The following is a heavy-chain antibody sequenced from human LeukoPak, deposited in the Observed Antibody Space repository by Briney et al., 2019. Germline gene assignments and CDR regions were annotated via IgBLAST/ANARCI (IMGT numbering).Heavy chain of an antibody. CDR1: GYTFSGNF. D-gene: IGHD3-9*01. Sequence: ASVKVSCKASGYTFSGNFIHWVRQAPGQGLEWMGWINPNNGDTNYAQKFQGRVTMTRDTSISTAYMELSRLRSDDTAVYYCARTYYDILTGYYNDYYYYYMDVWGKGTTVTVSS. CDR3: ARTYYDILTGYYNDYYYYYMDV. V-gene: IGHV1-2*02. CDR2: INPNNGDT. J-gene: IGHJ6*03.